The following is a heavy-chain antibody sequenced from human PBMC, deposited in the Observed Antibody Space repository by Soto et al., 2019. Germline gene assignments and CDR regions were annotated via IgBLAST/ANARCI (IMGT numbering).Heavy chain of an antibody. CDR2: IIPIFGTA. V-gene: IGHV1-69*01. CDR3: ARGTTVTTWNPYHYYGMDV. Sequence: QVQLVQSGAEVKKPGSSVKVSCKASGGTFSSYAISWVRQAPGQGLEWMGGIIPIFGTANYAQKFQGRVTITADESTSTAYMELSSLRSEDTAVYYCARGTTVTTWNPYHYYGMDVWGQGTTVTVSS. CDR1: GGTFSSYA. D-gene: IGHD4-17*01. J-gene: IGHJ6*02.